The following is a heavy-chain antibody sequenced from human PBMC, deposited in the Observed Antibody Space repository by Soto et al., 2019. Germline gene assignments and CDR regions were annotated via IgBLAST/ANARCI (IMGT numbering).Heavy chain of an antibody. V-gene: IGHV3-15*07. D-gene: IGHD4-17*01. CDR1: GFTFSNAW. CDR3: TTAWDYGGTTALNYYYYGMDV. Sequence: GGSLRLSCAASGFTFSNAWMNWVRQAPGKGLERVGRIKSKTDGGTTDYAAPVKGRFTISRDDSKNTLYLQMNSLKTEDTAVYYCTTAWDYGGTTALNYYYYGMDVWGQGTTVTVSS. J-gene: IGHJ6*02. CDR2: IKSKTDGGTT.